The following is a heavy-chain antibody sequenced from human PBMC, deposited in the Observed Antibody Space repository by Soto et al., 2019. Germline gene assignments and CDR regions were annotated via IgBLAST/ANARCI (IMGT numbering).Heavy chain of an antibody. CDR1: GGSFSGYY. CDR2: VNHGGTS. CDR3: ARYSATSGTYYFDY. D-gene: IGHD6-13*01. Sequence: SETLSLTCAVHGGSFSGYYWDWIRQPPGKGLEWIGEVNHGGTSNYNPSLKSRAIISVDTSKNQFSLKLSSVTAADTAVYYCARYSATSGTYYFDYWGQGTLVTVSS. V-gene: IGHV4-34*01. J-gene: IGHJ4*01.